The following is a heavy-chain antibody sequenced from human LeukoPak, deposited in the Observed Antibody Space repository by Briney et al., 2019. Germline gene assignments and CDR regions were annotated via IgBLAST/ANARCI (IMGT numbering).Heavy chain of an antibody. CDR1: GFTLSSYS. CDR3: ARDRRSSSWSPLGI. Sequence: PGGSLRLSCAASGFTLSSYSLTWVRQAPGRGLEWVSSISSSSSYIYFTDSVKGRFTISRDNAKNSLYLQMNSLRAEDTAVYYCARDRRSSSWSPLGIWGQGTLVTVSS. D-gene: IGHD6-13*01. CDR2: ISSSSSYI. J-gene: IGHJ4*02. V-gene: IGHV3-21*01.